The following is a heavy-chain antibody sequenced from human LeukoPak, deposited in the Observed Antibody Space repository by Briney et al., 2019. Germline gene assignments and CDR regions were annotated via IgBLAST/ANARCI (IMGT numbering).Heavy chain of an antibody. CDR2: ISYDGSNK. D-gene: IGHD4-17*01. Sequence: GGSLRLPCAASGFTFSSYGMHWVRQAPGKGLEWVAVISYDGSNKYYADSVKGRFTISRDNSKNTLYLQMNSLRAEDTAVYYCAKDYGDQSYYYYGMDVWGQGPRSPSP. CDR3: AKDYGDQSYYYYGMDV. J-gene: IGHJ6*02. CDR1: GFTFSSYG. V-gene: IGHV3-30*18.